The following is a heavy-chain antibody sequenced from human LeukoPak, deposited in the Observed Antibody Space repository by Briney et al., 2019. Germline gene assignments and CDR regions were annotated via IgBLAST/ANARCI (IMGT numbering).Heavy chain of an antibody. CDR3: ARDLLDYDFWSGYYTEFDY. D-gene: IGHD3-3*01. J-gene: IGHJ4*02. CDR2: ISSSSSTI. CDR1: GFTFSSYS. V-gene: IGHV3-48*04. Sequence: GGSLRLSCAASGFTFSSYSMTWVRQAPGKGLEWVSYISSSSSTIYYADSVKGRFTISRDNAKNSLYLQMNSLRAEDTAVYYCARDLLDYDFWSGYYTEFDYWGQGTLVTVSS.